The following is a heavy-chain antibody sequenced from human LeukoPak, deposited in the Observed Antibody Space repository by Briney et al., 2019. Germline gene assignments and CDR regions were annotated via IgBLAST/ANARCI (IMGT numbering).Heavy chain of an antibody. CDR3: ALDGCRDTCYPGDY. J-gene: IGHJ4*02. V-gene: IGHV3-15*01. CDR1: GFTFSDAW. Sequence: PGGSLRLSCAASGFTFSDAWMSWVRQAPGKGLEWVGRIKSKTDGGTTDYAALVKGRFTISRDDSENMLYLQMNSLKTEDTAVYYCALDGCRDTCYPGDYWGQGTLVTVSS. CDR2: IKSKTDGGTT. D-gene: IGHD2-2*01.